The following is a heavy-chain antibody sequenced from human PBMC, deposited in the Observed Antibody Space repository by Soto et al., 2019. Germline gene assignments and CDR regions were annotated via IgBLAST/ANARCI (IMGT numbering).Heavy chain of an antibody. V-gene: IGHV3-30*18. Sequence: QVQLVESGGGVVQPGRSLRLSCAASGFTFSSYGMHWVRQAPGKGLEWVAVISYDGSNKYYADSVKGRFTISRDNSKNTLYLQMNSLRAEDTAVYYCAKVKYEPFCGGYCYYFDYWGQGTLVTVSS. J-gene: IGHJ4*02. CDR1: GFTFSSYG. CDR3: AKVKYEPFCGGYCYYFDY. D-gene: IGHD2-21*01. CDR2: ISYDGSNK.